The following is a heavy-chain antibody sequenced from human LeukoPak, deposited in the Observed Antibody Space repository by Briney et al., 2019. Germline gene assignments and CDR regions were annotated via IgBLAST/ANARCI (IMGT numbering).Heavy chain of an antibody. J-gene: IGHJ5*02. V-gene: IGHV4-4*07. CDR1: GSPINSYY. CDR3: ARSYIAVAVCWFDP. CDR2: IYTSGST. D-gene: IGHD6-19*01. Sequence: NPSETLSLTCTVSGSPINSYYWSWIRQPAGKGLEWIGRIYTSGSTNYNPSLKSRVTMSVDTSKNQFSLKLSSVTAADTAVYYCARSYIAVAVCWFDPWGQGTLVTVSS.